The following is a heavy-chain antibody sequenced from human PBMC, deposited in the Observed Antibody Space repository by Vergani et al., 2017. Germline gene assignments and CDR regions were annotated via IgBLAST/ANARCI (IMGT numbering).Heavy chain of an antibody. CDR2: IYHSGST. V-gene: IGHV4-4*02. CDR1: GGSILSSNW. Sequence: QVQLHESGPGLVKPSGTLSHTCAVSGGSILSSNWWSWVRQPPGKGREWNGEIYHSGSTNHNPSLKSRVTISVDKSKNQFSLKLSSVTAADTAVYYCARFLTGTTIYYYYGMDVWGQGTTVTVSS. J-gene: IGHJ6*02. CDR3: ARFLTGTTIYYYYGMDV. D-gene: IGHD1-20*01.